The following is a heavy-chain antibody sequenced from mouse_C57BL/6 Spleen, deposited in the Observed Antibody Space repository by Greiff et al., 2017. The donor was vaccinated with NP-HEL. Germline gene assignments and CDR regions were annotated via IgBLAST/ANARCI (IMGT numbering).Heavy chain of an antibody. J-gene: IGHJ3*01. CDR1: GFTFSSYA. Sequence: EVQLVESGGGLVKPGGSLKLSCAASGFTFSSYAMSWVRQTPEKRLEWVATISDGGSYTYYPDNVKGRFTISRDNAKNNLYLQMSHLKSEDTAMYYCARIYYDYDRPWFAYWGQGTLVTVSA. D-gene: IGHD2-4*01. CDR3: ARIYYDYDRPWFAY. V-gene: IGHV5-4*01. CDR2: ISDGGSYT.